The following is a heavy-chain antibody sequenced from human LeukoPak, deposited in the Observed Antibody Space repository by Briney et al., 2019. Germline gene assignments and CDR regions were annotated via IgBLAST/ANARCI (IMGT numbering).Heavy chain of an antibody. Sequence: GGSLRLSCAAYGFTFDDYTMHWVRQAPGKGLEWVSLISWDGGSTYYADSVKGRFTISRDNSKNSLYLQMNSLRTEDTALYYCAKGKGATISYYMDVWGKGTTVTVSS. CDR2: ISWDGGST. CDR1: GFTFDDYT. D-gene: IGHD5-12*01. J-gene: IGHJ6*03. CDR3: AKGKGATISYYMDV. V-gene: IGHV3-43*01.